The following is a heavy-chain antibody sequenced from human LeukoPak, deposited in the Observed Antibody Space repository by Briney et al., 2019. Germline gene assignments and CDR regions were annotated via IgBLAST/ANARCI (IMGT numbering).Heavy chain of an antibody. CDR3: ARAVLRYFDLDY. CDR2: INPNSGGT. D-gene: IGHD3-9*01. V-gene: IGHV1-2*02. CDR1: GYTFTGYY. J-gene: IGHJ4*02. Sequence: ASVKVSCKASGYTFTGYYMHWVRQAPGQGLEWMGWINPNSGGTNYAQKFQGRVTMTRDTSISTAYMELSRLSSDDTAVYYCARAVLRYFDLDYWGQGTLVTVSS.